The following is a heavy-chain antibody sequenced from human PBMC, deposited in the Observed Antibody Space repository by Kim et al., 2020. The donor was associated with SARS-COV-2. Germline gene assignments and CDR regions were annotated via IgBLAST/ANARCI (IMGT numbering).Heavy chain of an antibody. J-gene: IGHJ4*02. CDR1: GGSISSGGYY. V-gene: IGHV4-31*03. CDR3: ARTRITMIVVVTHFNY. D-gene: IGHD3-22*01. CDR2: IYYSGST. Sequence: SETLSLTCTVSGGSISSGGYYWIWIRQHPGKGLEWIGYIYYSGSTYYNPSLKSRVTISVDTSKNQFSLKLSSVTAADTAVYYCARTRITMIVVVTHFNYWGRGTRVTVSS.